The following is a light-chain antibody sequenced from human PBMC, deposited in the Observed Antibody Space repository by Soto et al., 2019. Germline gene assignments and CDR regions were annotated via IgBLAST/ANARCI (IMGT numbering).Light chain of an antibody. Sequence: QLTQSPSSLSASVGDRVTITCRASQDVSRYLAWYQQKAGNDPKRLIYRASKQQSGVPSRFSAFGSGTEFTLTLSSPQPEDFATYHFQHHQRIQYTFDPGTTLEFK. CDR2: RAS. J-gene: IGKJ3*01. CDR3: QHHQRIQYT. CDR1: QDVSRY. V-gene: IGKV1-9*01.